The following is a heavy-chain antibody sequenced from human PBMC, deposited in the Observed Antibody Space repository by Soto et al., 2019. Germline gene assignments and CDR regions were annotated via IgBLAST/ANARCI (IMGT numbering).Heavy chain of an antibody. Sequence: SETLSLTCTVSGGSISSSSYYWGWIRQPPGKGLEWIGSIYYSGSTYYNPSLKSRITISVDTSKNQFSLKLSSVTAADTAVYYCARMVKTIAIYAFDIWGQGTMVTVSS. CDR3: ARMVKTIAIYAFDI. D-gene: IGHD3-3*01. CDR1: GGSISSSSYY. J-gene: IGHJ3*02. V-gene: IGHV4-39*01. CDR2: IYYSGST.